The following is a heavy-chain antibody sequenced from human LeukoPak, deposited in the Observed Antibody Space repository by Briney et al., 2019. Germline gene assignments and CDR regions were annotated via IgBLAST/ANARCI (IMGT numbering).Heavy chain of an antibody. J-gene: IGHJ3*02. CDR1: GGSISSGGYS. D-gene: IGHD2-21*02. CDR2: IYYSGST. CDR3: ARAHVVVTAVDI. Sequence: KPSETLSLTCAVSGGSISSGGYSWSWIRQPPGKGLEWIGYIYYSGSTNYNPSLKSRVTISVDTSKNQFSLKLSSVTAADTAVYYCARAHVVVTAVDIWGQGTMVTVSS. V-gene: IGHV4-61*08.